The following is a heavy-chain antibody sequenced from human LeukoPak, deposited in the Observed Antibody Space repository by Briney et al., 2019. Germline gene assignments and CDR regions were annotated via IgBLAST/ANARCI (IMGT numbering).Heavy chain of an antibody. V-gene: IGHV3-11*05. J-gene: IGHJ4*02. Sequence: GGSLRLSCAASGFTFSDSYRGWIRQAPGKGLECVSYISSTSSYTNYADSVKGRFTISRDNAKSSLYVQMNSLRAEDTAVYYCVRGHTLLTDWGQGTLVTVSS. CDR2: ISSTSSYT. D-gene: IGHD3-16*01. CDR3: VRGHTLLTD. CDR1: GFTFSDSY.